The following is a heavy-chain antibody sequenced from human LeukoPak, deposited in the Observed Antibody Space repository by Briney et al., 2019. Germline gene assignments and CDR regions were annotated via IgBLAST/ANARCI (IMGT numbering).Heavy chain of an antibody. J-gene: IGHJ3*02. D-gene: IGHD1-26*01. CDR1: GFTVSSNY. V-gene: IGHV3-53*01. Sequence: GGSLRLSCAASGFTVSSNYMSWVRQAPGKGLEWVSVIYSGGSTYYADSVKGRFTISRDNAKNSLYLQMNSLRAEDTAVYYCARPPIKVGATLGAAFDIWGQGTMVTVSS. CDR3: ARPPIKVGATLGAAFDI. CDR2: IYSGGST.